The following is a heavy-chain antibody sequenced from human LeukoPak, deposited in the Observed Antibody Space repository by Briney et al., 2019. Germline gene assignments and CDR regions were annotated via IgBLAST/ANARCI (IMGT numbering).Heavy chain of an antibody. CDR2: ISSSGSTI. J-gene: IGHJ6*04. CDR1: GFTFSTYE. CDR3: AELGITMIGGV. D-gene: IGHD3-10*02. V-gene: IGHV3-48*03. Sequence: GGSLRLSCAASGFTFSTYEMNWVRQAPGKGLEWVSYISSSGSTIYYADSVKGRFTISRDNAKNSLFLQMDSLRAEDTAVYYCAELGITMIGGVWGKGTTVTISS.